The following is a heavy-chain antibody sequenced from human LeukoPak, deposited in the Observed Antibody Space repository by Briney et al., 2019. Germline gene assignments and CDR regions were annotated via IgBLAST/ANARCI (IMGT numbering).Heavy chain of an antibody. CDR2: ISYDGSNK. CDR3: AKDWTPIATGPDY. CDR1: GFTFSSYG. D-gene: IGHD3/OR15-3a*01. V-gene: IGHV3-30*18. J-gene: IGHJ4*02. Sequence: GRSLRLSCAASGFTFSSYGMHWVRQAPGEGLEWVAVISYDGSNKYYADSVKGRFTISRDNSKNTLYLQMNSLRAEATPVYYCAKDWTPIATGPDYWGQGTLVTVSS.